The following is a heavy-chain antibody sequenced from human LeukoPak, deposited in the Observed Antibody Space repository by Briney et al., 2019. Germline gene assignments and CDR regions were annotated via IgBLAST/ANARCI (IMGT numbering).Heavy chain of an antibody. Sequence: GGSLRLSCAASGFTFSSYAVSWVRQAPGKGLEWVTAISGSGGSTYYADSVKGRFTISRDNSKNTLYLQMNSLKTKNTAVYDSAKGYPETTVIPYDHWGQGTLVTVSS. CDR2: ISGSGGST. CDR3: AKGYPETTVIPYDH. D-gene: IGHD1-1*01. V-gene: IGHV3-23*01. CDR1: GFTFSSYA. J-gene: IGHJ4*02.